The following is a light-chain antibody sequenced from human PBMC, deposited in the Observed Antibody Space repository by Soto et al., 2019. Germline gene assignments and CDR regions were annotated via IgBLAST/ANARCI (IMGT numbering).Light chain of an antibody. CDR2: GAS. CDR3: QQIYITPRT. CDR1: QNIGTF. Sequence: DIQMTQSPSSLSASIRDRVTITCLASQNIGTFLNWYQQRPGRAPNLLIYGASNLQSGVPSRLTGSGSGTNFTLTISSLQPEDCATYFCQQIYITPRTFGQGTRLEIK. J-gene: IGKJ5*01. V-gene: IGKV1-39*01.